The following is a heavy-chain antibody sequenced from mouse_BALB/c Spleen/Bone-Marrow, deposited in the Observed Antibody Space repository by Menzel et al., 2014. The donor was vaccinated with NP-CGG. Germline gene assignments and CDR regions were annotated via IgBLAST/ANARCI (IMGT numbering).Heavy chain of an antibody. CDR2: IYYSGTI. D-gene: IGHD2-1*01. CDR3: ARYGNCFDY. CDR1: GISITTGNYR. Sequence: EVKLMESGPGLVKPSQTVSLPCTVTGISITTGNYRWSWIRQFPGNKLEWIGYIYYSGTITYNPSLTSRTTITRDTSKNQFFLEMISLTAEDTATYDCARYGNCFDYWGQGTTLTVSS. V-gene: IGHV3-5*02. J-gene: IGHJ2*01.